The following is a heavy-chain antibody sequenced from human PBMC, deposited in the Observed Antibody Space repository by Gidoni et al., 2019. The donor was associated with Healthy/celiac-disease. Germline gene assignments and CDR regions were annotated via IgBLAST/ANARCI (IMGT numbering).Heavy chain of an antibody. CDR3: AKAGYDSTFYYFDY. CDR1: GVTVSSYG. D-gene: IGHD3-22*01. CDR2: ISYDGSNK. V-gene: IGHV3-30*18. J-gene: IGHJ4*02. Sequence: QVQRVESGGGMVQPGTSLRLSCAASGVTVSSYGMHWVRQAPGKGMEWVAVISYDGSNKYYADSVKGRFTISRDNSKNTLYLQMNSLRAEDTAVYYCAKAGYDSTFYYFDYWGQGTLVTVSS.